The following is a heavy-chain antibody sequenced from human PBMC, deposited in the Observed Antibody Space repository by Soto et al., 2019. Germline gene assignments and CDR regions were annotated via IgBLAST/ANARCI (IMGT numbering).Heavy chain of an antibody. CDR3: AKTYYDFWSGPPGYFGY. J-gene: IGHJ4*02. CDR1: GFTFSSYA. Sequence: PGGSLRLSCAASGFTFSSYAMHWVRQAPGKGLEWVAVISYDGSNKYYADSVKGRFTISRDNSKNTLYLQMNSLRAEDTAVYYCAKTYYDFWSGPPGYFGYWGQGTLVTVSS. CDR2: ISYDGSNK. V-gene: IGHV3-30-3*02. D-gene: IGHD3-3*01.